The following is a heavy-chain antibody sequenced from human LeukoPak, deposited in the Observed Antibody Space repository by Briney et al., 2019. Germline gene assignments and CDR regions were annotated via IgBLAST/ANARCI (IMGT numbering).Heavy chain of an antibody. J-gene: IGHJ4*02. D-gene: IGHD3-9*01. V-gene: IGHV3-23*01. CDR2: ISGSGGST. CDR1: GFTFSSYA. CDR3: AKDQQVLRYFDWSMGDYFDY. Sequence: GGSLRLSCAASGFTFSSYAMSWGRQAPGKGLEWVSAISGSGGSTYYADSVKGRFTISRDNSKNTLYLQMNSLRAEDTAVYYCAKDQQVLRYFDWSMGDYFDYWGQGTLVTVSS.